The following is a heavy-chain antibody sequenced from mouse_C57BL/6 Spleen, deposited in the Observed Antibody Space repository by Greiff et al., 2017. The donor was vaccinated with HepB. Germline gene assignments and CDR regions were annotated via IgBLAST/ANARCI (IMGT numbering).Heavy chain of an antibody. CDR3: ARRGYYGSSHYFDY. J-gene: IGHJ2*01. D-gene: IGHD1-1*01. Sequence: QVQLKQPGAELVKPGASVKMSCKASGYTFTSYWITWVKQRPGQGLEWIGDIYPGSGSTNYNEKFKSKATLTVDTSSSTAYMQLSSLTSEDSAVYYCARRGYYGSSHYFDYWGQGTTLTVSS. CDR2: IYPGSGST. V-gene: IGHV1-55*01. CDR1: GYTFTSYW.